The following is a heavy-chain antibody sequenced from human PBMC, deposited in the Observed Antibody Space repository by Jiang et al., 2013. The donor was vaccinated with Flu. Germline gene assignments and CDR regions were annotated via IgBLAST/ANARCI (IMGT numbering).Heavy chain of an antibody. D-gene: IGHD5-18*01. J-gene: IGHJ4*02. CDR2: IVVGSGNT. CDR3: AAGKRGYSYGPYYFDY. V-gene: IGHV1-58*02. Sequence: SGAEVKKPGTSVKVSCKASGFTFTSSAMQWVRQARGQRLEWIGWIVVGSGNTNYAQKFQERVTITRDMSTSTAYMELSSLRSEDTAVYYCAAGKRGYSYGPYYFDYWGQGTLVTVSS. CDR1: GFTFTSSA.